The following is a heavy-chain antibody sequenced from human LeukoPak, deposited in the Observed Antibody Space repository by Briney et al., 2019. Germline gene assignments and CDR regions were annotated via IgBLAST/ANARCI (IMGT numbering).Heavy chain of an antibody. D-gene: IGHD3-22*01. CDR2: ISSSSSYI. CDR3: ARDGYYDSSGPGDY. V-gene: IGHV3-21*04. CDR1: GFTFSSYS. J-gene: IGHJ4*02. Sequence: GGSLRLSCAASGFTFSSYSMNWVRQAPGKGLEWVSSISSSSSYIYYADSVKGRFTISRDNSKNTVYLQMSSLRVEDTAVYYCARDGYYDSSGPGDYWGQGTLVTVSS.